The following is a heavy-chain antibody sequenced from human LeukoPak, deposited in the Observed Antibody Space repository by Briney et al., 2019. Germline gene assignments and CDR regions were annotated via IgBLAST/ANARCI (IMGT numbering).Heavy chain of an antibody. V-gene: IGHV3-33*01. Sequence: GGSLRLSCAASGFTFSKYGINWVRQAPGKGLEWVAIIWYDGSNKYFAESVMGRFTISKDNSKNTVYLQMNSLRIEDTAVYYCARAGIDDALDYWGQGTQVTVSS. CDR1: GFTFSKYG. CDR2: IWYDGSNK. CDR3: ARAGIDDALDY. J-gene: IGHJ4*02. D-gene: IGHD2-2*01.